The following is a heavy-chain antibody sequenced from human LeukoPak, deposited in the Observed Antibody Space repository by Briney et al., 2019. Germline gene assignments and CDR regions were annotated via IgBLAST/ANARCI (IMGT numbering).Heavy chain of an antibody. J-gene: IGHJ3*01. CDR1: GGSISSTSYY. CDR3: AKAGVRYFDSSGLYAFDF. D-gene: IGHD3-22*01. Sequence: SETLSLTCAVSGGSISSTSYYWAWIRQPPGKGLEWIRTIYYSGSTYHNPSLKSRVTLSVDTSRNQFSLRLSSVDAADTAVYYCAKAGVRYFDSSGLYAFDFWGQGTTVTVSS. CDR2: IYYSGST. V-gene: IGHV4-39*01.